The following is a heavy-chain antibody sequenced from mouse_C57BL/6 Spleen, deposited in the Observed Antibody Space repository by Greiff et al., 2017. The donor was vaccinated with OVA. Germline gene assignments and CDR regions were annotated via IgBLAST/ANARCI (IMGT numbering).Heavy chain of an antibody. Sequence: QVQLQQSGAELARPGASVKLSCKASGYTFTSYGISWVKQRTGQGLEWIGEIYPRSGNTYYNEKFKGKATLTADKSSSTAYMELRSLTSEDSAVYFCAREGSSGYYCDYWGHGPTLTVSS. CDR3: AREGSSGYYCDY. V-gene: IGHV1-81*01. CDR1: GYTFTSYG. J-gene: IGHJ2*01. CDR2: IYPRSGNT. D-gene: IGHD1-1*01.